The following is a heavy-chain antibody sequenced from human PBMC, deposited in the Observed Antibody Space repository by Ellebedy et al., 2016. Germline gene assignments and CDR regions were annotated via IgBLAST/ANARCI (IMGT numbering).Heavy chain of an antibody. Sequence: SVKVSXXASGGTFSSYAISWVRQAPGQGLEWMGGIIPIFGTANYAQKFQGRVTMTRNTSISTAYMELSSLRSEDTAVYYCARGRRGYCSSTSCYIFDLPARWFDPWGQGTLVTVSS. CDR1: GGTFSSYA. J-gene: IGHJ5*02. CDR2: IIPIFGTA. V-gene: IGHV1-69*05. CDR3: ARGRRGYCSSTSCYIFDLPARWFDP. D-gene: IGHD2-2*02.